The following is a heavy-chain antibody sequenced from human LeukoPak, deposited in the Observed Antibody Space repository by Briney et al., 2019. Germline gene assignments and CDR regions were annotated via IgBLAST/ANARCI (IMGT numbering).Heavy chain of an antibody. Sequence: SETLSLTCVVSGASVSSSHWNWIRQLPGKGLEWIGCLSYTGKTDYNPSLSGRVTMSLGASNNQVSLTLRSVTAADTAVYYCSEGYFEPFAHWGQGILVAVSS. V-gene: IGHV4-59*02. J-gene: IGHJ4*02. CDR3: SEGYFEPFAH. CDR1: GASVSSSH. D-gene: IGHD3-9*01. CDR2: LSYTGKT.